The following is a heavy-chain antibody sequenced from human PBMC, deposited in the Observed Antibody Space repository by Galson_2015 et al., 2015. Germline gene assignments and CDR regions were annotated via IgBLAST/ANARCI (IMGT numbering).Heavy chain of an antibody. CDR1: GFTFSSYR. V-gene: IGHV3-48*02. CDR3: ARDSRYSSSSQGVDY. Sequence: SLRLSCAASGFTFSSYRMNWVRQAPGKGLEWVSYISSSSSTKYYADSVKGRFTISRDNAKNSLYLQMNSLRDEDTAVYYCARDSRYSSSSQGVDYWGQGTLVTVSS. CDR2: ISSSSSTK. D-gene: IGHD6-6*01. J-gene: IGHJ4*02.